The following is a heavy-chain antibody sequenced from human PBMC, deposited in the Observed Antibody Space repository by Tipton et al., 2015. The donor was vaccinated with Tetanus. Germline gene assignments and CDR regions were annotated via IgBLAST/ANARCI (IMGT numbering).Heavy chain of an antibody. CDR2: IYYSGST. J-gene: IGHJ5*02. CDR1: GDSISRGGYF. V-gene: IGHV4-31*03. CDR3: ARDQGGGRVVRLNWFDP. D-gene: IGHD6-6*01. Sequence: TLSLTCTVSGDSISRGGYFWNWIRQRPGKGPEWIGYIYYSGSTYYNPSLKSRVSMSVDTSKNQFSLNLTSVTGADTAMYYCARDQGGGRVVRLNWFDPWGQGTLVTVSS.